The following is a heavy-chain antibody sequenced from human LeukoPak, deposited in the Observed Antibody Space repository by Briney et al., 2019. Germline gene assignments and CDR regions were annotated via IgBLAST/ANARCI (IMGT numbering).Heavy chain of an antibody. D-gene: IGHD3-10*01. J-gene: IGHJ4*02. CDR2: IYHSGTT. V-gene: IGHV4-30-2*01. Sequence: SETLSLTCGVYGGSISGYSWSWIRQPPGKGLEWIGLIYHSGTTHYNPSLKSRLTFSLDKSKNQFSLKLTSVTAADTALYYCARNYYGSGSFYVHNWGQGTLVTVSS. CDR1: GGSISGYS. CDR3: ARNYYGSGSFYVHN.